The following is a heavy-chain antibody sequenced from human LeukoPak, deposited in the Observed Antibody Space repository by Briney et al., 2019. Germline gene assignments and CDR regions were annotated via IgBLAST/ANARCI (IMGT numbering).Heavy chain of an antibody. V-gene: IGHV1-2*02. CDR3: ARDPGSGSKYMDV. J-gene: IGHJ6*03. CDR2: INPNSGGT. Sequence: ASVKVSCKASGYTFTSYYMHWVRQAPGQGLEWMGWINPNSGGTNYAQKFQGRVTMTRDTSISTAYMELSSLRSEDTAVYYCARDPGSGSKYMDVWGKGTTVTVSS. CDR1: GYTFTSYY. D-gene: IGHD3-10*01.